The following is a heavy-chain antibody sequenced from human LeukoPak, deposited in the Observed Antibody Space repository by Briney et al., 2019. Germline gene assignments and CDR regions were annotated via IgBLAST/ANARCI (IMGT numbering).Heavy chain of an antibody. CDR1: GFTFSSYE. J-gene: IGHJ4*02. CDR2: ISSSGSTI. CDR3: ARTYYYDSSGYYFLDY. D-gene: IGHD3-22*01. Sequence: GGSLRLSCAASGFTFSSYEMNWVRQAPGEGLEWVSYISSSGSTIYYADSVKGRFTISRDNAKNSLYLQMNSLRAEDTAVYYCARTYYYDSSGYYFLDYWGQGTLVTVSS. V-gene: IGHV3-48*03.